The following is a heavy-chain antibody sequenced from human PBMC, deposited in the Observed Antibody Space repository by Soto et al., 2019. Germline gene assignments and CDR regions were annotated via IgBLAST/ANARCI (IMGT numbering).Heavy chain of an antibody. CDR2: IYYTGNT. V-gene: IGHV4-30-4*01. J-gene: IGHJ4*02. Sequence: QVQLQESGPGLVKPSQTLSLTCTVPGASISGGDYYWTWIRQPPGKGLEWIGSIYYTGNTYSNPSLESRLSISVDPSNNQFALRLTSLTAPDTAIYYCARASYDSSTYYLDYWRQGTLVTVSS. CDR1: GASISGGDYY. CDR3: ARASYDSSTYYLDY. D-gene: IGHD3-22*01.